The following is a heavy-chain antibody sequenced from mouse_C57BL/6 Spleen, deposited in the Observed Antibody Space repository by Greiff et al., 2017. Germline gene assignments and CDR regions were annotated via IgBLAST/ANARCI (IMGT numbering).Heavy chain of an antibody. V-gene: IGHV3-6*01. D-gene: IGHD3-3*01. CDR2: ISYDGSN. CDR3: AREGLDFDY. CDR1: GYSITSGYY. J-gene: IGHJ2*01. Sequence: ESGPGLVKPSQSLSLTCSVTGYSITSGYYWNWIRQFPGNKLEWMGNISYDGSNNYNPSLKNRISITRDTSKNQFFLKLNSVTTEDTATYYCAREGLDFDYWGQGTTLTVSS.